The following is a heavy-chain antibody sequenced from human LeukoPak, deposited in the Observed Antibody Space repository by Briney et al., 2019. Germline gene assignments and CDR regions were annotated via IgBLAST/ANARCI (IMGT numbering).Heavy chain of an antibody. CDR2: FYASGTT. Sequence: SETLSLTCIMSGGSINHYYWSWIRQPAGKGPEWIGRFYASGTTYYNPALNSRAAVSMDMSKNHFSLKLTSVTAADTAVYYCARSALSGFDIWGQGTMVTVSS. CDR3: ARSALSGFDI. J-gene: IGHJ3*02. D-gene: IGHD3-9*01. CDR1: GGSINHYY. V-gene: IGHV4-4*07.